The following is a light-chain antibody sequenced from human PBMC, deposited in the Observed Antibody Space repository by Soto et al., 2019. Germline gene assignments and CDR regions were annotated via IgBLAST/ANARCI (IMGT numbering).Light chain of an antibody. CDR3: QQYYSYPPYT. CDR2: AAS. V-gene: IGKV1-8*01. J-gene: IGKJ2*01. Sequence: AIRMTQSPSSFSASTGDRVTITCRASQGISSYLAWYQQKPGKAPKLLIYAASTLQSGVPSRFSGSGSGTEFTLTISRLQSEDFATYYCQQYYSYPPYTFGQGTKLEIK. CDR1: QGISSY.